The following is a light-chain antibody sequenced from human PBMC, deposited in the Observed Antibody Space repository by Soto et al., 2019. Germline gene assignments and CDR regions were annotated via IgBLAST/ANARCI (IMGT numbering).Light chain of an antibody. CDR2: EVS. CDR1: NSDVGGYNY. J-gene: IGLJ1*01. Sequence: QSVLTQPASVSGSPGQSITISCTGTNSDVGGYNYVSWFQHHPGKAPKLIIYEVSYRPSGVSNRFSGSKSGDTASLTISGLQAEDEADYYCSSFTNTITRYAFGTGTKVTVL. CDR3: SSFTNTITRYA. V-gene: IGLV2-14*01.